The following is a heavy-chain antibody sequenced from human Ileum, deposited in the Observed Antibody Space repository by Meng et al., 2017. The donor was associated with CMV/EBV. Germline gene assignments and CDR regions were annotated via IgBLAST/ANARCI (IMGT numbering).Heavy chain of an antibody. D-gene: IGHD2-2*01. CDR2: IYHSGST. CDR3: ARFRRYCSSTSCDYYYYYGMDV. Sequence: SETLSLTCAVSGGSISSSNWWSWVRQPPGKGLEWIGEIYHSGSTNYNPSLKSRVTISVDKSKNQFSLKLSSVTAADTAVYYCARFRRYCSSTSCDYYYYYGMDVWGQGTTVTVSS. CDR1: GGSISSSNW. V-gene: IGHV4-4*02. J-gene: IGHJ6*02.